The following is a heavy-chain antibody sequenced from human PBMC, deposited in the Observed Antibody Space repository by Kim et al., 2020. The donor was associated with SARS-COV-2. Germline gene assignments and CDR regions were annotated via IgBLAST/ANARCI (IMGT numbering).Heavy chain of an antibody. CDR3: ARERLGEYYFDY. J-gene: IGHJ4*02. V-gene: IGHV1-69*01. D-gene: IGHD3-16*01. Sequence: NYPQKFQGRVTIPADESTSTAYMELSSLRSEDTAVYYCARERLGEYYFDYWGQGTLVTVSS.